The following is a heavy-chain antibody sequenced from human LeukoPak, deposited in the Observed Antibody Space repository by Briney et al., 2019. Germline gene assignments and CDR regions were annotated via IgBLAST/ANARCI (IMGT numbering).Heavy chain of an antibody. J-gene: IGHJ4*02. CDR2: ISSSGGST. D-gene: IGHD1-20*01. Sequence: PGGSLRLSCAASGFTFSSSAMSWVRQVPGKGLEWVSAISSSGGSTDYADSAKGRFTISRDNSKNTLYLQMKSLRAEDTAVYYCAKKMSITAASQVDYWGQGTLVTVSS. V-gene: IGHV3-23*01. CDR1: GFTFSSSA. CDR3: AKKMSITAASQVDY.